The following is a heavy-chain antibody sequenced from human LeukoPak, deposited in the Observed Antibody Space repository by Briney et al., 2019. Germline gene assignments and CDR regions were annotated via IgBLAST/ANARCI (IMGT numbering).Heavy chain of an antibody. D-gene: IGHD5-12*01. CDR2: IYYSGST. Sequence: PSETLSLTCTVSGGSISSSSYYWGWIRQPPGKGLEWIGSIYYSGSTYYNPSLKSRVTISVDTSKNQFSLKLSSVTAADTAVYYCARHGKNSGHDFWENYYYYMDVWGKGTTVTVSS. J-gene: IGHJ6*03. CDR1: GGSISSSSYY. CDR3: ARHGKNSGHDFWENYYYYMDV. V-gene: IGHV4-39*01.